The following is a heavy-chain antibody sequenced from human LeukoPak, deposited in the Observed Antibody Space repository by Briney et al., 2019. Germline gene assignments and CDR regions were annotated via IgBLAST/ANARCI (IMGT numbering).Heavy chain of an antibody. CDR3: AREYCSSTSCYPDI. D-gene: IGHD2-2*01. CDR2: ISAYNGNT. J-gene: IGHJ3*02. CDR1: GYTFTSYG. Sequence: GASVKVSCKPSGYTFTSYGISWVRQAPGQGLEWMGWISAYNGNTNYAQKLQGRVTMTTDTSTSTAYMELRSLRSDDTAVYYCAREYCSSTSCYPDIWGQGTMVTVSS. V-gene: IGHV1-18*01.